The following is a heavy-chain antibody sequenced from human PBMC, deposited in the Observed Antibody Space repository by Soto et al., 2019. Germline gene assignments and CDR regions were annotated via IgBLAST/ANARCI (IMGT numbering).Heavy chain of an antibody. D-gene: IGHD6-6*01. J-gene: IGHJ6*02. CDR3: ARLGSSSRTHYYYYGMDV. Sequence: GESLKISCKGSGYSFTSYWISWVRQMPGKGLEWMGRIGPSDSYTNYSPSFQGHVTISADKSISTAYLQWSSLKASDTAMYYCARLGSSSRTHYYYYGMDVWGQGTTVTVSS. CDR2: IGPSDSYT. V-gene: IGHV5-10-1*01. CDR1: GYSFTSYW.